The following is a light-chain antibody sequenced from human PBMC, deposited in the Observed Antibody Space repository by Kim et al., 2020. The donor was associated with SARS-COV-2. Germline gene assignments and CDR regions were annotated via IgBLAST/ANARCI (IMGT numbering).Light chain of an antibody. CDR2: LGS. Sequence: PSSISCRSSQSLLRGSGYNYLDLYVQKTGQSPQVLIYLGSNRAAGVPGRFSGSGSGTDFILEISRVEAEDVGVYYCMQHLQTPYTFGQGTKLEI. V-gene: IGKV2-28*01. CDR3: MQHLQTPYT. CDR1: QSLLRGSGYNY. J-gene: IGKJ2*01.